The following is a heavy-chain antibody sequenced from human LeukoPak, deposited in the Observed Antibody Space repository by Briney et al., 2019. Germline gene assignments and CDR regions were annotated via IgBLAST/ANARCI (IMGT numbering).Heavy chain of an antibody. J-gene: IGHJ4*02. CDR1: GFTFSSYW. CDR2: IKKGGGEK. D-gene: IGHD3-22*01. V-gene: IGHV3-7*01. CDR3: ARTYYYDSSDYSALGY. Sequence: PGGSLRLSCAASGFTFSSYWVNWVRQAPGKGLQWVANIKKGGGEKSYVDSVQGRLTISRDNAKSSLYLQMSRLRAEDTAVYYCARTYYYDSSDYSALGYWGQGTLVTVSS.